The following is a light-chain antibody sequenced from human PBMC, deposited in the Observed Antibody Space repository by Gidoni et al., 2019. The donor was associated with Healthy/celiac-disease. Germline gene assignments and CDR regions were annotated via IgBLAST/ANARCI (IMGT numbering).Light chain of an antibody. V-gene: IGLV1-44*01. CDR2: SNS. CDR3: AAWVDRLNGLT. Sequence: QSVLTQAPATPGPRGQTITISCSASTSNIGSNPVHWYQHIPGASPKLLIYSNSQRPSGVPDRFSGSKSGTSASLAISDLQSEDEADYYCAAWVDRLNGLTFGGGTKLTVL. CDR1: TSNIGSNP. J-gene: IGLJ2*01.